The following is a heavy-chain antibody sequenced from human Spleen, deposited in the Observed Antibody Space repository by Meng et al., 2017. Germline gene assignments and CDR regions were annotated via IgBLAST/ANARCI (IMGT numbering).Heavy chain of an antibody. J-gene: IGHJ5*02. CDR3: ARGEGRQQLIRRPRFDP. CDR2: INHSGST. CDR1: GGSFNNYY. V-gene: IGHV4-34*01. D-gene: IGHD5-18*01. Sequence: GSLRLSCAVYGGSFNNYYWSWIRQPPGKGLEWIGEINHSGSTNYKPSLKSRVTISVDTSKNQFSLKLSSVTAADTAVYYCARGEGRQQLIRRPRFDPWGQGTLVTVSS.